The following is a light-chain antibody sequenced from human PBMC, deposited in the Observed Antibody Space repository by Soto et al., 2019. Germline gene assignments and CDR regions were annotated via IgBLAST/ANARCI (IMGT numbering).Light chain of an antibody. CDR1: QSVSSKY. V-gene: IGKV3-20*01. J-gene: IGKJ5*01. CDR2: SAS. Sequence: ETVLTQSPGTLSLSPGERATLSCRASQSVSSKYLSWYQQKPGLAPRLLIYSASSRAIGIPDRFSGSGSGTDFTLSISGLEPEDFAVYYCQLYGSSPSITFGQGTRLEIK. CDR3: QLYGSSPSIT.